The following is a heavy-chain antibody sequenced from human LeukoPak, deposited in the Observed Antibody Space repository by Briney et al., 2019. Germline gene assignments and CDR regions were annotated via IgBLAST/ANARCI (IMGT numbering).Heavy chain of an antibody. D-gene: IGHD1-26*01. CDR3: ARENPSELSIVGANRGTTYDAFDI. CDR1: GGSISSGGYY. V-gene: IGHV4-61*02. Sequence: SQTLSLTCTVSGGSISSGGYYWSWIRLPAGKGLGWIGRIYTSGSTNYNPSLKSRVTMSVDTSKNQFSLKLSSVTAADTAVYYCARENPSELSIVGANRGTTYDAFDIWGQGTIVTVSS. CDR2: IYTSGST. J-gene: IGHJ3*02.